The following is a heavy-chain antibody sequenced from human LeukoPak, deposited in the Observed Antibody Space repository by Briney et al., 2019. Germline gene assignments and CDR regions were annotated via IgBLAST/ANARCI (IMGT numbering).Heavy chain of an antibody. D-gene: IGHD1-1*01. Sequence: PETLSLTCAVSGGSISRTNWWGWVGQPPGKGLEWIGEIYHSGSPHCNPPLKSRVTISVDKSSNRSSLNRKSVTAADTAVYYSARGNINNWHSCDYWGQGTLVTVSS. CDR3: ARGNINNWHSCDY. J-gene: IGHJ4*02. V-gene: IGHV4-4*03. CDR2: IYHSGSP. CDR1: GGSISRTNW.